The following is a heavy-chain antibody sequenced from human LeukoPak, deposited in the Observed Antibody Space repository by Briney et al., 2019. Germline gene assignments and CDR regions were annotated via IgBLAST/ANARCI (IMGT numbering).Heavy chain of an antibody. CDR1: GFTFDDYA. Sequence: GGSLRPSCAASGFTFDDYAMDWVRQAPGKGLEWVSGISWNSGSIDYTDSVKGRFTISRDNAKNSLYLQMNSLRTEDTALYYCAKQSAGTHGYFDYWGQGTLVTVSS. V-gene: IGHV3-9*01. CDR2: ISWNSGSI. D-gene: IGHD3-3*01. CDR3: AKQSAGTHGYFDY. J-gene: IGHJ4*02.